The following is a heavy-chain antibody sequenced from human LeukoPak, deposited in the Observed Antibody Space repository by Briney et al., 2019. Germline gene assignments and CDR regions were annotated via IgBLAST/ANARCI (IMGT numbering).Heavy chain of an antibody. CDR1: GFTFSNYN. CDR2: ISSSSTYI. J-gene: IGHJ5*01. V-gene: IGHV3-21*01. Sequence: AGGSLRLSCAASGFTFSNYNMNWVRQAPGKGLEWVSSISSSSTYIYYTDSVRGRFTISRDNAKNSLYLQMNSLRAEDTAVYYCARGSDILTGPLWSWGHGTLVTVPS. CDR3: ARGSDILTGPLWS. D-gene: IGHD3-9*01.